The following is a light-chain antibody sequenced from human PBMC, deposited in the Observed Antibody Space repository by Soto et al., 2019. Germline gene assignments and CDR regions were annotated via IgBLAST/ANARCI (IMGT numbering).Light chain of an antibody. J-gene: IGLJ1*01. CDR3: APWDDSLNVPVYV. CDR1: SSNIGSNT. CDR2: SNN. Sequence: QSVLTQPPSASGTPGQRVTISCSGSSSNIGSNTVNWYQQLPGTAPKLLIYSNNQRPSGVPDRFSGSKSGTSASLAISGLPSEDEADFSCAPWDDSLNVPVYVFGTGTKLTVL. V-gene: IGLV1-44*01.